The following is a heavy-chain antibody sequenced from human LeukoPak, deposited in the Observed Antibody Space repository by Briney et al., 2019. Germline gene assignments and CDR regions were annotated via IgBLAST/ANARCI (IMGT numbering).Heavy chain of an antibody. J-gene: IGHJ4*02. D-gene: IGHD6-13*01. CDR3: TKAHYSVAAARMSDD. CDR1: GYTFTSYG. V-gene: IGHV1-18*01. Sequence: ASVKVSCKASGYTFTSYGINWVRQAPGQGLEWMGWISAYNGKTNYAQKVQGRVTMTTDTSTSTAYMELRSLRSDDTAVYYCTKAHYSVAAARMSDDWGQGTLVTVSS. CDR2: ISAYNGKT.